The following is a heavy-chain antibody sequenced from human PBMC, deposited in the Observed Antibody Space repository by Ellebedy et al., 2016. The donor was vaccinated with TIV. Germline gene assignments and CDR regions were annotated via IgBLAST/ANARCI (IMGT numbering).Heavy chain of an antibody. D-gene: IGHD1-7*01. V-gene: IGHV2-26*01. Sequence: SGPTLVKPTETLTLTCTVSGFSLSNARMPVSWIRQPPGQALEWIAHLFLDDGKSYSTSLKSRLTISRDTSKSQVVLTMTNMAPVDTATYYHTRNWNYADDYWGQGTLVTVSS. CDR2: LFLDDGK. CDR3: TRNWNYADDY. CDR1: GFSLSNARMP. J-gene: IGHJ4*02.